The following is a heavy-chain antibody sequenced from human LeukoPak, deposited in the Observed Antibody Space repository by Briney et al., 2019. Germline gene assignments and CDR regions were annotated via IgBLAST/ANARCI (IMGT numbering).Heavy chain of an antibody. Sequence: PGGSLRLSCAASRFTFSSFAMNWVRQAPGKGLEWVSTMSGDATSTYYADSVKGRSTISRDNSKNTLYLQMNSLRAEDTAVYYCAKRTSGSSWYSSDSWGQGTLVTVSS. CDR1: RFTFSSFA. CDR2: MSGDATST. D-gene: IGHD6-13*01. V-gene: IGHV3-23*01. J-gene: IGHJ4*02. CDR3: AKRTSGSSWYSSDS.